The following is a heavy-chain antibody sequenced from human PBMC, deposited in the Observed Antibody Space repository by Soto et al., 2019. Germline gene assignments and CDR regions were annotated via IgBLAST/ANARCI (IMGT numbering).Heavy chain of an antibody. D-gene: IGHD3-10*01. J-gene: IGHJ4*02. V-gene: IGHV3-9*01. CDR1: GFIFDENA. Sequence: PGGFLRLSCVGSGFIFDENAFHWVRQVPGKGLEWVSGISWNGDTIAYADSVKGRFTISRDSAKSSVYLQMNSLRGEDTAFYYCAKSRSGSYYNPLGYWGQGTLVTVSS. CDR3: AKSRSGSYYNPLGY. CDR2: ISWNGDTI.